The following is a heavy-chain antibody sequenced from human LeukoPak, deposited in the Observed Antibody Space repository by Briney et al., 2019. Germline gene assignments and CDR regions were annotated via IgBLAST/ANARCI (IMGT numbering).Heavy chain of an antibody. CDR3: AREDILTGFDY. J-gene: IGHJ4*02. CDR1: GFTFSSYS. D-gene: IGHD3-9*01. CDR2: I. V-gene: IGHV3-21*01. Sequence: GGSLRLSCAASGFTFSSYSMNWVRQAPGMGLEWVSSIKGRFTISRENCKSSLFLQMNSLRAEDTAVYYCAREDILTGFDYWGQGTLVTVSS.